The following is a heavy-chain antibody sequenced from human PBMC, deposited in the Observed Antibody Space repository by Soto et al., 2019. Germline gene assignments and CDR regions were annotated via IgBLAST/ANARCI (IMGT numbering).Heavy chain of an antibody. Sequence: QVQLVQSGAAVKKPGASVNVSCEASGYTFTDYFIHWVRPAPGHGPEWMGWINPKSGGTNYAQVFRGRVTMTRDTSISSSYMDLRGLRSDDTATYYCVKTSDGSGQPSHYFDPWGQGTPVTVSS. V-gene: IGHV1-2*02. CDR2: INPKSGGT. J-gene: IGHJ5*02. CDR1: GYTFTDYF. D-gene: IGHD3-22*01. CDR3: VKTSDGSGQPSHYFDP.